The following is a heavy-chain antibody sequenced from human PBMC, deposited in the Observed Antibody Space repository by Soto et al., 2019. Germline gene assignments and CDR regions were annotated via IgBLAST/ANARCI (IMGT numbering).Heavy chain of an antibody. CDR2: ISAYNGNT. J-gene: IGHJ4*02. CDR3: ARGGTAIDY. V-gene: IGHV1-18*01. D-gene: IGHD2-21*02. Sequence: QVQLVQSGAEVKKPGASVKVSCKASGYTVTNFGISWVRQAPGQGLERMGWISAYNGNTNYAQNSQGRVTMTTTTPTSTAYMEVRSLRSDDTGVYYCARGGTAIDYWGQGTLVTVSS. CDR1: GYTVTNFG.